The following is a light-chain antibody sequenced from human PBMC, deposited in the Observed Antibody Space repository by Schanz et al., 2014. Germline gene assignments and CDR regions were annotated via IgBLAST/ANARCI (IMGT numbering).Light chain of an antibody. Sequence: EIVLTQSPGTLSLSPGERATLSCRASQSVRSSYLAWYQQKPGQAPRLLIYGASSRANGIPDRLSGSGSGTDFTLTISRLEPEDFAVYYCQQYGDSPYTFGQGTKREIK. CDR3: QQYGDSPYT. CDR1: QSVRSSY. CDR2: GAS. V-gene: IGKV3-20*01. J-gene: IGKJ2*01.